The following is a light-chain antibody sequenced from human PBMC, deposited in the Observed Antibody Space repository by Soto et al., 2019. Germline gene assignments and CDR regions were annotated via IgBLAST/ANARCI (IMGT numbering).Light chain of an antibody. V-gene: IGKV3-15*01. CDR1: QSVSSN. Sequence: EIVMTQAPATLSVSPGESSPLSCRASQSVSSNLAWHQQKHGQXPRXXMYDASTRATGISARFSGSGSGTEFTLTISSLQSEDFEVYYGQQYHNWPITFGQGTRLEIK. J-gene: IGKJ5*01. CDR3: QQYHNWPIT. CDR2: DAS.